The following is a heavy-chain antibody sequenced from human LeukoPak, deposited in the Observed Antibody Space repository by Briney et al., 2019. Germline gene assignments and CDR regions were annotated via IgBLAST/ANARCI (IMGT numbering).Heavy chain of an antibody. CDR1: GYTFTSYG. J-gene: IGHJ4*02. V-gene: IGHV1-46*01. CDR3: ATLLLVGVADY. CDR2: INPSGGST. Sequence: ASVKVSCKASGYTFTSYGISWVRQAPGQGLEWMGIINPSGGSTSYAQKFQGRVTMTRDMSTSTVYMELSSLRSEDTAVYYCATLLLVGVADYWGQGTLVTVSS. D-gene: IGHD2-8*02.